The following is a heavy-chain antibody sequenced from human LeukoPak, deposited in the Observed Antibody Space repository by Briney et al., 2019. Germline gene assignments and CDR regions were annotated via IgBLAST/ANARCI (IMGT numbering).Heavy chain of an antibody. CDR3: ARGADSGSYYNAGTGDFDL. D-gene: IGHD3-10*01. J-gene: IGHJ2*01. CDR2: IYSGGST. V-gene: IGHV3-53*01. CDR1: GFTVSSNY. Sequence: PGGSLRLSCAASGFTVSSNYMSWVRQAPGKGLEWVSVIYSGGSTYYADSVKGRFTTSRDNSKNTLYLQMNSLRAEDTAVYYCARGADSGSYYNAGTGDFDLWGRGTLVTVSS.